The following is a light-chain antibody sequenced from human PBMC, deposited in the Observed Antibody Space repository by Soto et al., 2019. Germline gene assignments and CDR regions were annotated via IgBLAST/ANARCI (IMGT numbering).Light chain of an antibody. V-gene: IGLV2-14*01. Sequence: QSALTQPTSVSGSTGKSITISCTGTSSDVGGYNYVSWYQQHPGKAPKLMIYEVSNRPSGVSNRFSGSKSGNTASLTISGLQAEDEADYYCSSYTSSSTWVFGGGTKLTVL. CDR3: SSYTSSSTWV. CDR1: SSDVGGYNY. CDR2: EVS. J-gene: IGLJ3*02.